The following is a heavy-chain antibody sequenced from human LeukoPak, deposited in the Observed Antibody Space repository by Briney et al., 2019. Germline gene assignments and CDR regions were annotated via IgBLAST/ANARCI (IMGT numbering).Heavy chain of an antibody. J-gene: IGHJ4*02. Sequence: ASVKVSCKASGYTFTSYGISWVRQAPGQGLEWMGWISAYNGNTNYAQKLQGRVTMTTDTSTSTAYMELRSLRSDDTAVYHCARGDFDWLYEGFDYWGQGTLVTVSS. CDR2: ISAYNGNT. CDR1: GYTFTSYG. D-gene: IGHD3-9*01. V-gene: IGHV1-18*01. CDR3: ARGDFDWLYEGFDY.